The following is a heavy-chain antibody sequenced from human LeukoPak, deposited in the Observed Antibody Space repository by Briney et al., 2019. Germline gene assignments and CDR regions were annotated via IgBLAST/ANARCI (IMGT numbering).Heavy chain of an antibody. CDR2: ISSSSSYT. D-gene: IGHD6-19*01. V-gene: IGHV3-11*05. CDR1: GFTFSDYY. Sequence: KTGGSLRLSCAASGFTFSDYYMSWIRQAPGRGLEWVSYISSSSSYTNYADSVKGRFTISRDNAKNPLYLQMNSLRAEDTAVYYCARVMAGTFHVDYWYFDLWGRGTLVTVSS. J-gene: IGHJ2*01. CDR3: ARVMAGTFHVDYWYFDL.